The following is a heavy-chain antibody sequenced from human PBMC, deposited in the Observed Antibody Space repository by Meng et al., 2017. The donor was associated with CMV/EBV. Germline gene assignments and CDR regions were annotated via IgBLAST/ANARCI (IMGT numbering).Heavy chain of an antibody. CDR1: GFTFSSYE. Sequence: GGSLRLSCAASGFTFSSYEMNWVRQAPGKGLEWVSYISSSGSTIYYADSVKGRFTISRDNSKNTLYLQMNSLRAEDTAVYYCAKDKQYYDSSGWIDYWGQGTLVTVSS. J-gene: IGHJ4*02. D-gene: IGHD3-22*01. CDR2: ISSSGSTI. CDR3: AKDKQYYDSSGWIDY. V-gene: IGHV3-48*03.